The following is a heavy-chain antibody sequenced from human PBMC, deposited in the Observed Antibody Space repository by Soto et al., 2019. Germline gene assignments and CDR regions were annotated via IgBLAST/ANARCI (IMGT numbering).Heavy chain of an antibody. CDR3: AXXXXXXSWYEVGTSSYYYYYMYV. V-gene: IGHV4-34*01. J-gene: IGHJ6*03. Sequence: PSETLCLTCAVYGGSFSGYYWSWIRQPPGKGLEWIGEINHSGSTNYTPSLKSRVTMSVDTSKNQFSLRLSSVTAADTAVYYCAXXXXXXSWYEVGTSSYYYYYMYVWGKGTTVTVSS. D-gene: IGHD6-13*01. CDR2: INHSGST. CDR1: GGSFSGYY.